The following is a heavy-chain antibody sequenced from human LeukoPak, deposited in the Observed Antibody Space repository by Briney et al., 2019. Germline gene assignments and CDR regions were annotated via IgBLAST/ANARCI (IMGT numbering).Heavy chain of an antibody. D-gene: IGHD3-22*01. CDR2: IKGDGTRK. J-gene: IGHJ4*02. CDR1: GFTFSNHW. V-gene: IGHV3-7*03. CDR3: ATPLDYYDSSGYHQGGD. Sequence: GGSLRLSRAASGFTFSNHWMTWVRQAPGKGLEWLANIKGDGTRKNYVDSVKGRFTISRDNAKNSLYLQMNSLRAEDTAVYYCATPLDYYDSSGYHQGGDWGQGTLVTVSS.